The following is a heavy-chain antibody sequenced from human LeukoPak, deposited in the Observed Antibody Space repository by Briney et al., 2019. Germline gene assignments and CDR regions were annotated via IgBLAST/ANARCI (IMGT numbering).Heavy chain of an antibody. CDR2: ISWNSGSI. Sequence: GRSLRPSCAASGFTFDDYAMHWVRQAPGKGLEWVSGISWNSGSIGYADSVEGRFTISRDNDKNYLYLQMNSLRAEDTALYYCAKDIAGGNYYYMDVWGKGTTVTVSS. CDR3: AKDIAGGNYYYMDV. D-gene: IGHD4-23*01. J-gene: IGHJ6*03. CDR1: GFTFDDYA. V-gene: IGHV3-9*01.